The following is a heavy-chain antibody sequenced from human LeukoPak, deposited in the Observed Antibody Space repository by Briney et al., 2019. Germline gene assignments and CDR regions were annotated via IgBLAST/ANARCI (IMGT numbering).Heavy chain of an antibody. Sequence: GGSLRLSCAASGFTFSSYGMHWVRQAPGKGLEWVAFIRYDGSNKYYADSVKGRFTISRDNSKNALYLQMNSLRAEDTAVYYCAKDRSGTGYYYYYMDVWGKGTTVTVSS. CDR2: IRYDGSNK. V-gene: IGHV3-30*02. CDR1: GFTFSSYG. J-gene: IGHJ6*03. D-gene: IGHD1-1*01. CDR3: AKDRSGTGYYYYYMDV.